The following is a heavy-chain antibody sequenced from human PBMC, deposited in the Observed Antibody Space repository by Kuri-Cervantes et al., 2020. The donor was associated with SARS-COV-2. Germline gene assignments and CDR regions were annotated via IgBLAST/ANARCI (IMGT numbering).Heavy chain of an antibody. J-gene: IGHJ5*02. D-gene: IGHD3-3*01. V-gene: IGHV3-33*01. CDR1: GFTFSSYG. Sequence: GGSLRLSCAASGFTFSSYGMHWVRQAPGKGLEWVAVIWYDGSNKYYADSVKGRFTISRDNSKNTLYLQMNSLRAEDTAVYYCSRERSYYDFWSGYSDNWFDPWGQGTLVTVSS. CDR3: SRERSYYDFWSGYSDNWFDP. CDR2: IWYDGSNK.